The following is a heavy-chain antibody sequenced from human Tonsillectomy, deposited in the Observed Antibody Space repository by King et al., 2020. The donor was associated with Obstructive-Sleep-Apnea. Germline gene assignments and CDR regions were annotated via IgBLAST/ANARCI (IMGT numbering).Heavy chain of an antibody. CDR3: ARAAILTGYYPYFDY. V-gene: IGHV3-21*01. CDR1: GFTFSSYS. J-gene: IGHJ4*02. CDR2: ISSSSSSI. Sequence: DVQLVDSGGGLVKPGGSLRLSCAASGFTFSSYSMNWVRQAPGKGLEWVSSISSSSSSIYYADSVKGRFTIYRDNVKNSLYLQMNSLRAEDTAVYYCARAAILTGYYPYFDYWGQGTQVTVSS. D-gene: IGHD3-9*01.